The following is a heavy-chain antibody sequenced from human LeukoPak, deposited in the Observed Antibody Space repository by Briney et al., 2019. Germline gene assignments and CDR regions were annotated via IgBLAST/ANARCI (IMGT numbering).Heavy chain of an antibody. J-gene: IGHJ4*02. CDR3: AKSSTYSSGLYFDY. CDR1: GFTFSSYA. CDR2: ISGSGGST. V-gene: IGHV3-23*01. D-gene: IGHD6-19*01. Sequence: GGSLRLSCAASGFTFSSYAMSWVRQAPGKGLEWVSAISGSGGSTYYADSVKGRFTISRDNSKNTLYLQMNSLSAEDTAVYYCAKSSTYSSGLYFDYWGQGTLVTVSS.